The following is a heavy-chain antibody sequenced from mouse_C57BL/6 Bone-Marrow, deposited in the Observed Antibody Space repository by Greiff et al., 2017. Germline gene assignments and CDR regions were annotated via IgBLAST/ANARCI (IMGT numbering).Heavy chain of an antibody. D-gene: IGHD3-2*02. CDR2: INPGSGGT. CDR1: GYAFTNYL. Sequence: VKLQQSGAELVRPGTSVKVSCKASGYAFTNYLIEWVKQRPGQGLEWIGVINPGSGGTNYNEKFKGKATLTADKSSSTAYMQLSSLTSEDSAVYFCARQLRPPWFAYWGQGTLVTVSA. V-gene: IGHV1-54*01. CDR3: ARQLRPPWFAY. J-gene: IGHJ3*01.